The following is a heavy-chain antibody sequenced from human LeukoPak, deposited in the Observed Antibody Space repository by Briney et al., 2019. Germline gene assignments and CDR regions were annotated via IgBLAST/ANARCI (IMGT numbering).Heavy chain of an antibody. J-gene: IGHJ4*02. V-gene: IGHV3-30*18. Sequence: GGSLRLSCAASGFTFSNSGMHWVRQAPGKGLEWVAVISYDGGKKYYADAVKDRFTISRDNSKNTLYLQMNSLRAEDTAVYYCAKDPTKAGVLYYFDYWGQGTLVTVSS. CDR1: GFTFSNSG. CDR3: AKDPTKAGVLYYFDY. D-gene: IGHD6-13*01. CDR2: ISYDGGKK.